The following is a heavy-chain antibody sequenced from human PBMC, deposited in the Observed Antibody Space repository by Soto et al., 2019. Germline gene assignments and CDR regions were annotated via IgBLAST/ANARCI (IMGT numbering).Heavy chain of an antibody. CDR1: GGSIYTYY. J-gene: IGHJ6*02. CDR3: ARGPYSAFWNGNYYYYYDIDV. Sequence: SETLSLTCNVSGGSIYTYYWNWIRQSPGKGLEWIGYISDGGSTNYNPSLKSRVTLSVDTSKNQFSLKVTSVTAADTAVYYGARGPYSAFWNGNYYYYYDIDVWGQGTTVTVS. CDR2: ISDGGST. D-gene: IGHD3-3*01. V-gene: IGHV4-59*12.